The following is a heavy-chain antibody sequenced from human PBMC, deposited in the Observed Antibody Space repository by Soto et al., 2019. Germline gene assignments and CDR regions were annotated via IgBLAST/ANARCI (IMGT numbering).Heavy chain of an antibody. D-gene: IGHD3-22*01. CDR2: ISHSGGT. CDR3: ARGLGDSGYLYYYDGMDV. Sequence: QVQLQESGPGLVKPSGTMSLSCAVSGGSISSSNWWSWVRQPPGKGLEWIGEISHSGGTNYNPSHPSRVNISVDKSKNQFSLKLSSVTAADTAVDYCARGLGDSGYLYYYDGMDVWGHVTTVTVSS. J-gene: IGHJ6*02. V-gene: IGHV4-4*02. CDR1: GGSISSSNW.